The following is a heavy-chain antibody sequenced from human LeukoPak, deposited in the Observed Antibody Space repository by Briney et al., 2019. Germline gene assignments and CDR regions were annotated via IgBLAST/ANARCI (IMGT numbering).Heavy chain of an antibody. CDR1: GYTFTSYG. CDR3: ARYIAAAGTEY. J-gene: IGHJ4*02. Sequence: PSVKVSFKASGYTFTSYGISWVRQAPGQGLEWMGWISAYNGNTNYAQKLQGRVTMTTDTSTSTAYMELRSLRSDDTAVYYCARYIAAAGTEYWGQGTLVTVSS. D-gene: IGHD6-13*01. V-gene: IGHV1-18*01. CDR2: ISAYNGNT.